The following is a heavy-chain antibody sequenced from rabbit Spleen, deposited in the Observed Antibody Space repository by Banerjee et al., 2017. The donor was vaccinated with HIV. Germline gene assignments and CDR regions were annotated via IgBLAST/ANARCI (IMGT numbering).Heavy chain of an antibody. CDR1: GFSFSTTYY. V-gene: IGHV1S40*01. J-gene: IGHJ4*01. CDR2: IPTDSSSYT. Sequence: QSLEESRGGLVKPGGTLTLTCTASGFSFSTTYYMCWVRQAPGKGLEWTACIPTDSSSYTYYASWAKGRFTISSASSTTVTLRMTSLTAADTATYFCAREAAAYNYALFNLWGPGTLVTVS. D-gene: IGHD6-1*01. CDR3: AREAAAYNYALFNL.